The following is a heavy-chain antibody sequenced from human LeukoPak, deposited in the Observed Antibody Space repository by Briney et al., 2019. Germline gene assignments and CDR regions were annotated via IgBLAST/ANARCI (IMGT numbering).Heavy chain of an antibody. CDR1: GFTFSSYD. CDR3: ARGDGYCSGGSCFQH. J-gene: IGHJ1*01. D-gene: IGHD2-15*01. Sequence: PGGSLRLSCAASGFTFSSYDMHWVRQATGKGLEWASAIGTAGDTYYPGSVKGRFTISRDNSKNTLYLQMNSLRAEDTAVYYCARGDGYCSGGSCFQHWGQGTLVTVSS. V-gene: IGHV3-13*04. CDR2: IGTAGDT.